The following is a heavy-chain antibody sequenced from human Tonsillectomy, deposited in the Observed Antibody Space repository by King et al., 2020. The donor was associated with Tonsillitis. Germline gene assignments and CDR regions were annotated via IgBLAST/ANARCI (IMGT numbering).Heavy chain of an antibody. CDR3: ARHDNSSSWGMFDP. V-gene: IGHV4-39*07. Sequence: QLQESGPGLVKPSETLSLTCTVSGGSISRSSYYWGWIRQSPGKGLEYIGSIYYSGSTYYNPSLKSRVTISVDTSKNQFSLKLSSVTAADTAVYYCARHDNSSSWGMFDPWGQGTLVTVSS. CDR1: GGSISRSSYY. D-gene: IGHD6-13*01. CDR2: IYYSGST. J-gene: IGHJ5*02.